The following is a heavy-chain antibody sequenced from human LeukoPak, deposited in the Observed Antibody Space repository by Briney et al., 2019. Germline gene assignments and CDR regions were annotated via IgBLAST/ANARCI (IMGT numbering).Heavy chain of an antibody. J-gene: IGHJ3*02. CDR3: ARAVAGGSDAFDI. V-gene: IGHV4-59*08. CDR1: GGSISSYY. CDR2: IYYSGST. Sequence: SETLSLTCTVSGGSISSYYWSWIRQPPGKGLEWIGYIYYSGSTNYNPSLKSRVTISVDTSKNQFSLKLSSVTAADTAVYYCARAVAGGSDAFDIWGQGTMVTVSS. D-gene: IGHD6-19*01.